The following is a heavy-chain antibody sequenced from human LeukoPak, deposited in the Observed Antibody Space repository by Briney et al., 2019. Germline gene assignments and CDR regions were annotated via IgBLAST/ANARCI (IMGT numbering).Heavy chain of an antibody. J-gene: IGHJ4*02. V-gene: IGHV3-23*01. CDR2: ISGSGGST. D-gene: IGHD3-10*01. CDR3: AKEGMVRGVIMPYFDY. CDR1: GFTFSSYA. Sequence: GGSLRLSCAASGFTFSSYAMRWVRQAPGKGLEWVSAISGSGGSTYYADSVKGRFTISRDNSKNTLYLQMNSLRAEDTAVYYCAKEGMVRGVIMPYFDYWGRGTLVTVSS.